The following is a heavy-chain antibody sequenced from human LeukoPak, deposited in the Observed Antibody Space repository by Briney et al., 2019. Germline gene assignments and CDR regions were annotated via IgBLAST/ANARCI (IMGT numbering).Heavy chain of an antibody. D-gene: IGHD2-2*01. V-gene: IGHV3-7*01. J-gene: IGHJ4*02. Sequence: GGSLRLSCAPSGFTFRTYWMSWVRQTPGKGLEWVAKIKPDGSEKSYVDSVKGRFTISRDNAKTSVYLQMNSLRVEDTAVYYCARGQLADIYWGQGALVTVSS. CDR2: IKPDGSEK. CDR3: ARGQLADIY. CDR1: GFTFRTYW.